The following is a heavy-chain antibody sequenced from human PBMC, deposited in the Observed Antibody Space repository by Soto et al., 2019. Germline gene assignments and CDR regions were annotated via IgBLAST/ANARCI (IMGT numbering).Heavy chain of an antibody. CDR1: GFPFGYYW. J-gene: IGHJ6*02. CDR2: IKEDGSEK. CDR3: ARPRFRGMDV. V-gene: IGHV3-7*03. Sequence: PGGSLRLSCAASGFPFGYYWMSWVRQAPGKGLEWLATIKEDGSEKYYVESVKGRFTISRDNAKNSLYLQVNSLRDEDTAVYYCARPRFRGMDVWGQGTTVTVSS. D-gene: IGHD3-10*01.